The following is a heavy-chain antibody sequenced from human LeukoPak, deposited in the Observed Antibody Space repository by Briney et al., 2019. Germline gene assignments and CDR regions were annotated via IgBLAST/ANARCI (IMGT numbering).Heavy chain of an antibody. CDR2: IRNDGSTI. Sequence: GGSLRLSCSASGFSFSDCDMNWIRQAPGKGLEWLSYIRNDGSTIYDADSVKGRFSISRDNARNSLYLQMNSLRAEDTAVYYCAREGRGYYGDFDYWGQGTLVTVSS. D-gene: IGHD3-22*01. CDR3: AREGRGYYGDFDY. J-gene: IGHJ4*02. CDR1: GFSFSDCD. V-gene: IGHV3-11*01.